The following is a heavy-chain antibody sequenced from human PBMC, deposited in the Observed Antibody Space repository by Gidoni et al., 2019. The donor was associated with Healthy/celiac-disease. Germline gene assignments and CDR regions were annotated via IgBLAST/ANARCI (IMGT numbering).Heavy chain of an antibody. Sequence: EVQLVESGGGLVKPGRSLRLSCTASGFTFGDYAMSWFRQAPGKGLEWVGFIRSKAYGGTTEYAAPVKGRFTISRDDSKSIAYLQMNSLKTEDTAVYYCTRDLWFGELSGPSGYWGQGTLVTVSS. J-gene: IGHJ4*02. CDR2: IRSKAYGGTT. D-gene: IGHD3-10*01. CDR1: GFTFGDYA. V-gene: IGHV3-49*05. CDR3: TRDLWFGELSGPSGY.